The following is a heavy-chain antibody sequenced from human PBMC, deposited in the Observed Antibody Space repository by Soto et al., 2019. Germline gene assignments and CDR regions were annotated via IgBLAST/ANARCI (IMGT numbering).Heavy chain of an antibody. CDR3: AAYIWGNAFDI. CDR2: IYYSGST. CDR1: GGSISSYY. J-gene: IGHJ3*02. D-gene: IGHD3-16*01. V-gene: IGHV4-59*03. Sequence: QVQLQESGPGLVKPSETLSLTCTVSGGSISSYYWNWIRQSPGKGLEWIGFIYYSGSTNYNPSLKSRVTIPVDTSKNQFSLKLSSVPAADTAVYYCAAYIWGNAFDIWGQGTMVTVSS.